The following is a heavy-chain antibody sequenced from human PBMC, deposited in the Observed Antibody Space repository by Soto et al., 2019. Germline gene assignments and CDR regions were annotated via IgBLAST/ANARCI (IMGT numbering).Heavy chain of an antibody. Sequence: PSETLSLTCTVSGGSISSYYWSWIRQPPGKGLEWIGYIYYSGSTNYNPSLKSRVTISVDTSKNQFSLKLSSVTAADTAVYYCARAPPDGWLDPWGQGTLVTVSS. CDR1: GGSISSYY. CDR2: IYYSGST. CDR3: ARAPPDGWLDP. J-gene: IGHJ5*02. V-gene: IGHV4-59*01.